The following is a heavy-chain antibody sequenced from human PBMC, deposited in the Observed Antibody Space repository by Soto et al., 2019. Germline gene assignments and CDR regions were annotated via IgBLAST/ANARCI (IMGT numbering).Heavy chain of an antibody. Sequence: EVQLLESGGGLVQPGGSLRLSCEVSGFAFSDFGMSWVRQTPGKGLEWVSIISTSDDGTYYADSVEGRFTISRDNAKNPLYLQMSSLRVDDTAVYHCARGGGKSSTGWWWAPGQWGQGTLVTVSS. CDR2: ISTSDDGT. CDR1: GFAFSDFG. J-gene: IGHJ4*02. D-gene: IGHD2-21*01. CDR3: ARGGGKSSTGWWWAPGQ. V-gene: IGHV3-23*01.